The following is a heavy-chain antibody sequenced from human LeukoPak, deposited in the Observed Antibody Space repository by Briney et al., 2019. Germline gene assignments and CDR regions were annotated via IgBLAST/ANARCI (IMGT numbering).Heavy chain of an antibody. CDR2: IKQDGSEK. CDR1: GFTFSSYW. D-gene: IGHD3-16*02. V-gene: IGHV3-7*05. CDR3: ARGYISPRMNWFDP. J-gene: IGHJ5*02. Sequence: PGGSLRLSCAASGFTFSSYWMSWVRQAPGKGLEWVANIKQDGSEKYYVDSLKGRFTISRDNAKNSLYLQINSLRAEDTAVYYCARGYISPRMNWFDPWGQGTLVTVSS.